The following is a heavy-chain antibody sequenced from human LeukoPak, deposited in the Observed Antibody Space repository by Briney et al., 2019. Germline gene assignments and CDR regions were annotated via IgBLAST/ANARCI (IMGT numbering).Heavy chain of an antibody. D-gene: IGHD6-25*01. Sequence: GGSLRLSCAASRFIFSGYGMHWVRQAPGKGLVWVSRIKSDGSITNYADSVKGRFTISRDNAKNTLYLQMNSLRAEDTAVYYCARQGTSADFDYWGQGTLVTVSS. J-gene: IGHJ4*02. CDR2: IKSDGSIT. CDR3: ARQGTSADFDY. CDR1: RFIFSGYG. V-gene: IGHV3-74*01.